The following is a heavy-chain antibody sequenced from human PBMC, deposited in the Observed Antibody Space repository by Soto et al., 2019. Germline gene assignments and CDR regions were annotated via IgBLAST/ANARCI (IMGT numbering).Heavy chain of an antibody. D-gene: IGHD6-19*01. Sequence: SETLSLTCTVSGGSISSYDCSWIRQPPWKGLEWIGYIYYSGITNYNPSLKSRVTISVDTSKNQFSLKLSSVTAADTAVYYCARGYSSGWPHFDYCGQGTLVTVCS. J-gene: IGHJ4*02. CDR3: ARGYSSGWPHFDY. CDR2: IYYSGIT. V-gene: IGHV4-59*01. CDR1: GGSISSYD.